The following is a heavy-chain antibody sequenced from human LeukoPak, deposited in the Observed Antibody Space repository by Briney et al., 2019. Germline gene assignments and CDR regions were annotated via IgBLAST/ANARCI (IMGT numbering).Heavy chain of an antibody. CDR2: INHSGST. D-gene: IGHD5-12*01. CDR3: ARGLVDIVATIIDY. J-gene: IGHJ4*02. Sequence: SETLSLTCAVYGGSFSGYYWSWIRQPPGKGLEWNGEINHSGSTNYNLSLKRRVTISVDTSKDQFSLKLSSVTAADTAVCYCARGLVDIVATIIDYWGQGTLVTVSS. CDR1: GGSFSGYY. V-gene: IGHV4-34*01.